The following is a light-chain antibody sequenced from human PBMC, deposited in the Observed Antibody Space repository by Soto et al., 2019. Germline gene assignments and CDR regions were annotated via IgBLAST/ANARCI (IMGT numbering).Light chain of an antibody. CDR3: SSYTRSSTPWV. CDR2: EVS. CDR1: SSDVGDYIH. J-gene: IGLJ3*02. Sequence: QSALTQPASVSGSPGQSITISCTGTSSDVGDYIHISWYQQHPGKAPKLIIFEVSNRPSGISNRFSGSKSGNTASLTISGLQAEDEADYYCSSYTRSSTPWVFGGGTKLTVL. V-gene: IGLV2-14*01.